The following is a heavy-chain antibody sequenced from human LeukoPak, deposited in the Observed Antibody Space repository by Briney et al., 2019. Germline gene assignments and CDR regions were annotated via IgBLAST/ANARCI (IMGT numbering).Heavy chain of an antibody. CDR2: ISGSGGTT. Sequence: GGSLRLSCSASGFTFSTHSMHWVRQAPGKGLEYVSTISGSGGTTYYADSVKGRFTISRDNSKNSVYLQMSSLRAEDTAMYHCVKDLGGAWAFDIWSQGTMVTVSS. V-gene: IGHV3-64D*09. CDR1: GFTFSTHS. CDR3: VKDLGGAWAFDI. J-gene: IGHJ3*02. D-gene: IGHD1-26*01.